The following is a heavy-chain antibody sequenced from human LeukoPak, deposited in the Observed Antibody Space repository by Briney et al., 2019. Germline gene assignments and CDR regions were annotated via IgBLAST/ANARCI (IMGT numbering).Heavy chain of an antibody. J-gene: IGHJ4*02. Sequence: GGSLRLSCAASGFTFSNYGLSWVRQAPGKGLEWVSGITGSGSSTYYAASVKGRFTISRDNSKNTLYLQMNSLRAEDTAIYYCARDERLLSFLKWGQGTLVTVSS. CDR2: ITGSGSST. V-gene: IGHV3-23*01. CDR3: ARDERLLSFLK. D-gene: IGHD3-3*01. CDR1: GFTFSNYG.